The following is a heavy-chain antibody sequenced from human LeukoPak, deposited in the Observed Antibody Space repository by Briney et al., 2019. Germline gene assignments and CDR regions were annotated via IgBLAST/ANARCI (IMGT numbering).Heavy chain of an antibody. D-gene: IGHD2-15*01. CDR1: GFTVSSTY. CDR2: IYSGGTT. CDR3: AREGRIFPTFDY. Sequence: GGSLRLSCITSGFTVSSTYMSWVRQPPGKGLEWVSVIYSGGTTYYADSVKGRFTISRDNSKNTVYLQMNSLRAEDTAVYYCAREGRIFPTFDYWGQGTLVTVSS. V-gene: IGHV3-53*01. J-gene: IGHJ4*02.